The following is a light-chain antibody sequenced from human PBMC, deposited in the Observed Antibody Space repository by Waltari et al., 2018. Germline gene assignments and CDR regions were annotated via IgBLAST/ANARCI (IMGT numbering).Light chain of an antibody. CDR3: QVWDSSSYHVV. V-gene: IGLV3-21*02. Sequence: SYVLTQPPSVSVAPGQPATITCGGKSIGRKSVHWYQQKPGQAPVFVVYDDSARPSGGPERFAGSNSGNTATLAISRVEAGDEADYYCQVWDSSSYHVVFGGGTKLTVL. J-gene: IGLJ2*01. CDR1: SIGRKS. CDR2: DDS.